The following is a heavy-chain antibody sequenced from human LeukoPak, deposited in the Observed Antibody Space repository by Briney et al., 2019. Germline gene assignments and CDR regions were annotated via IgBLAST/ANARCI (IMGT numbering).Heavy chain of an antibody. CDR3: AREDGYCSGGNCYSYFDS. Sequence: HPGGSLRLSCAASGFTFSSYWMSWVRRAPGKGLEWVANIKQDGSEKYYVDSVKGRFTISRDNAKNSLYLQMNSLRAEDTAVYFCAREDGYCSGGNCYSYFDSWGQGTLVTVSS. J-gene: IGHJ4*02. V-gene: IGHV3-7*01. CDR1: GFTFSSYW. CDR2: IKQDGSEK. D-gene: IGHD2-15*01.